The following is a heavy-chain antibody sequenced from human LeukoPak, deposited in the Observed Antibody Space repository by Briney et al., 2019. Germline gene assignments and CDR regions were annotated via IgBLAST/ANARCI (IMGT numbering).Heavy chain of an antibody. V-gene: IGHV1-2*02. Sequence: GASLKFFCKASGYTLNGYYMHWVRQATGQGLQWMGWINPNSGGTNYAQKFQGRVTMTRDTSISTAYMELSRLRSDDTAVYYCARDIGYSYGYDYWGQGTLVTVSS. CDR1: GYTLNGYY. J-gene: IGHJ4*02. D-gene: IGHD5-18*01. CDR3: ARDIGYSYGYDY. CDR2: INPNSGGT.